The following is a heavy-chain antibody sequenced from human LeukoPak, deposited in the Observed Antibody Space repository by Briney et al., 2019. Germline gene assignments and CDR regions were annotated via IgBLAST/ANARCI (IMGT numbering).Heavy chain of an antibody. V-gene: IGHV3-7*01. CDR1: GCTFSSYW. D-gene: IGHD3-22*01. CDR2: IKQDGSEK. CDR3: ASSYDSSGYYYSDY. Sequence: PGGSLRLSCAASGCTFSSYWMSWVRQAPGKGLEWVANIKQDGSEKYYVDSVKGRFTISRDNAKNSLYLQMNSLRAEDTAVYYCASSYDSSGYYYSDYWGQGTLVTVSS. J-gene: IGHJ4*02.